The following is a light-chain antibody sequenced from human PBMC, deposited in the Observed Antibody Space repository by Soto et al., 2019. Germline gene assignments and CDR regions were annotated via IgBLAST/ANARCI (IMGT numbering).Light chain of an antibody. CDR3: QQYNKWPYT. J-gene: IGKJ2*01. CDR2: RAS. V-gene: IGKV3-15*01. CDR1: QHVSSN. Sequence: EIVTTQSPATLSVSPGVSATLSCRASQHVSSNLAWYRQKPGQPPTLLIYRASTRATGIPATFSGSGSVTEFTLTFSSLQSEDFAVYYCQQYNKWPYTFGQGTKLEI.